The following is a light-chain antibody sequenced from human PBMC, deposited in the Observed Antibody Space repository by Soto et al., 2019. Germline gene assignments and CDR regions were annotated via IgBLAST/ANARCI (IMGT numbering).Light chain of an antibody. CDR2: GAS. CDR3: QQYGSSPFT. J-gene: IGKJ5*01. CDR1: QSVNIN. V-gene: IGKV3-20*01. Sequence: EIVLTQSPATLSVSPGERATLSCRASQSVNINLAWYQQKPGQAPRLLIYGASSRATGIPDRFSGSGSGTDFTLTISRLEPEDFAVYYCQQYGSSPFTFGQGTRMEIK.